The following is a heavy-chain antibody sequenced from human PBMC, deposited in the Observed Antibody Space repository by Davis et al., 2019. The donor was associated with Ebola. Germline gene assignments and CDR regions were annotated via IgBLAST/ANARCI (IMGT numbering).Heavy chain of an antibody. J-gene: IGHJ6*02. CDR2: TFSGGGT. CDR1: GVTVSRDY. CDR3: AREEWAYSSSWYYYYGMDV. Sequence: GESLKISCADSGVTVSRDYMSWVRQAPGKGLEWVSLTFSGGGTNYADSVKGRFTISRDNAKNSLYLQMNSLRAEDTAVYYCAREEWAYSSSWYYYYGMDVWGQGTTVTVSS. V-gene: IGHV3-66*01. D-gene: IGHD6-13*01.